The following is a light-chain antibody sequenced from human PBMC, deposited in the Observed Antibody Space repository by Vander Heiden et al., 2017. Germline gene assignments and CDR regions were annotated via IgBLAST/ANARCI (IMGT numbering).Light chain of an antibody. CDR2: GKN. CDR3: NSRDSSGNHWV. Sequence: SSELTQDPAVSVAFGQTVRITCQGASLRSYYASWYRQKPGQAPVLVTYGKNNRPSGIPDRFSGSSSGNTASLTITGAQAEDEADYYCNSRDSSGNHWVFGGGTKLTVL. CDR1: SLRSYY. V-gene: IGLV3-19*01. J-gene: IGLJ3*02.